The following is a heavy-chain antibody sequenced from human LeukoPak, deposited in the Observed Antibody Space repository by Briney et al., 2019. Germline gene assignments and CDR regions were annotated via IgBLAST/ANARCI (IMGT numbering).Heavy chain of an antibody. D-gene: IGHD1-26*01. J-gene: IGHJ3*02. CDR2: ISSSGDSI. V-gene: IGHV3-48*03. CDR1: GFSLITYE. Sequence: PGGSLRLSCAASGFSLITYEMNWVRQAPGKGLEWVSYISSSGDSIYYADSVKGRFTISRDNAKNSLSLQMNSLRAEDTAIYYCARDRRVGATWSVGAFDIWAQGKTVTVSS. CDR3: ARDRRVGATWSVGAFDI.